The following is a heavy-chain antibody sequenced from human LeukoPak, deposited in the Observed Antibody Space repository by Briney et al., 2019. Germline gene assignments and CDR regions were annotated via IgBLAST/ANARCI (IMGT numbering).Heavy chain of an antibody. CDR1: GFTFSSYG. CDR3: AKVPTSYSSLDY. J-gene: IGHJ4*02. CDR2: TRYDGSNT. Sequence: GGSLRLSCAVSGFTFSSYGMHWVRQAPGKGLEWVAFTRYDGSNTYYADSVKGRFTISRDNSKNTLYLQMDSLRVEDTAVYYCAKVPTSYSSLDYWGQGTLVTVSS. D-gene: IGHD6-13*01. V-gene: IGHV3-30*02.